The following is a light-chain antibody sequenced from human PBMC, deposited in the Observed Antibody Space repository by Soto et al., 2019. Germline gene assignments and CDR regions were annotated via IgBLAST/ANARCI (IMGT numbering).Light chain of an antibody. J-gene: IGKJ1*01. V-gene: IGKV3-15*01. CDR3: QQYNNWPLT. Sequence: EIVMTQSPATLSVSPGERATLSCRASQSVSSNFAWYQQKPGHAPRLLIYGASTRATGIPARFSGSGSGTEFTLTISRLQSEDSAVYYCQQYNNWPLTFGQGTKVEIK. CDR2: GAS. CDR1: QSVSSN.